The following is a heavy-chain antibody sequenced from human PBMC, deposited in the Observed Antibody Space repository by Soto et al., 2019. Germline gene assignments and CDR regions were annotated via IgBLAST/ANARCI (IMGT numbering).Heavy chain of an antibody. CDR1: GGSISSGDYY. V-gene: IGHV4-30-4*01. Sequence: LSLTCTVSGGSISSGDYYWSWIRQPPGKGLEWIGYIYYSGSTYYNPSLKSRVTISVDTSKNQFSLKLSSVTAADTAVYYCARDLGRAYCGGDCYTDGMDVWGQGTTVTVSS. J-gene: IGHJ6*02. CDR2: IYYSGST. CDR3: ARDLGRAYCGGDCYTDGMDV. D-gene: IGHD2-21*02.